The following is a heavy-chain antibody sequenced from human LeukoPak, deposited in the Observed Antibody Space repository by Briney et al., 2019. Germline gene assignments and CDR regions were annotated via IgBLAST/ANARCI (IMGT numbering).Heavy chain of an antibody. CDR3: ARLFGQVTDKYFDY. CDR2: IYHSGST. Sequence: SQTLSLTCTVSGGSISSGGYYWSWIRQPPGKGLEWIGYIYHSGSTYYNPSLKSRVTISVDRSKNQFSLKLSSVTAADTAVYYCARLFGQVTDKYFDYWGQGTLVTVSS. J-gene: IGHJ4*02. V-gene: IGHV4-30-2*01. D-gene: IGHD3/OR15-3a*01. CDR1: GGSISSGGYY.